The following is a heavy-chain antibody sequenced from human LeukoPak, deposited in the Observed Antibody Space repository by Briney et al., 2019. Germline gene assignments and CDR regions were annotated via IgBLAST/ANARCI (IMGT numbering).Heavy chain of an antibody. CDR2: IKEDGSRQ. J-gene: IGHJ4*02. CDR3: ARDGYASGSHDY. CDR1: GFTFSSYW. D-gene: IGHD3-10*01. V-gene: IGHV3-7*04. Sequence: GGSLRLSCATSGFTFSSYWMTWVRQAPGTGLEWVANIKEDGSRQHCIDSVKGRFTISRDNAKSSLYLQMNSLRVEDSAVYYCARDGYASGSHDYWGQGTLVTVSS.